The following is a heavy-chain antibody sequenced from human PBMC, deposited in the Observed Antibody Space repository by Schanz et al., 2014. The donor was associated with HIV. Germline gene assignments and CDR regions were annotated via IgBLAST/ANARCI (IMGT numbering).Heavy chain of an antibody. CDR2: ITPDGSVT. J-gene: IGHJ3*01. CDR3: RVFMFTYDV. D-gene: IGHD3-16*01. CDR1: GFTFGTTW. V-gene: IGHV3-74*02. Sequence: VQLVESGGGLVKPGGSLRLSCVASGFTFGTTWMYWVRQGPGKGLTWVSYITPDGSVTYADSVKGRFTASRDSSKNTLFLQMNSLRVEDTATYYCRVFMFTYDVWGQGTMVTVSS.